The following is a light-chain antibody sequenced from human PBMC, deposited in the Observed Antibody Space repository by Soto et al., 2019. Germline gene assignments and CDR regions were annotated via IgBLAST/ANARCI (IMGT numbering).Light chain of an antibody. CDR2: GAS. V-gene: IGKV3-15*01. J-gene: IGKJ5*01. Sequence: VMRQPPATLSVSPGERATLSCRASQTVSRNLAWYQQRPGQPPRLLIYGASTRAAGIPTRSSGSGSGTEFSLTISSLQSEDFAVYYCQQYSKWPITFGQGTRLEIK. CDR1: QTVSRN. CDR3: QQYSKWPIT.